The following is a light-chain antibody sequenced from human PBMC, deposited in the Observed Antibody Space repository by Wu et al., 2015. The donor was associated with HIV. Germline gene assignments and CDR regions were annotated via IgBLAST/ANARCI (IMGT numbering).Light chain of an antibody. CDR2: TAS. CDR3: QQYISPSAPT. J-gene: IGKJ4*01. V-gene: IGKV1-5*03. CDR1: QTVSKW. Sequence: DIQMTQSPSTLSASVGDRVTISCRASQTVSKWLAWYQQKPGKAPKLLIHTASILESGVPSRFSGSGSGTEFTLTISSLQPDDFATYYCQQYISPSAPTFGGGTKVEVK.